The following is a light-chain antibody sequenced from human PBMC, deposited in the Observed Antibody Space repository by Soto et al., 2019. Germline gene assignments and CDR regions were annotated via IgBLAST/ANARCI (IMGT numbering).Light chain of an antibody. CDR3: CSYAGNGAWV. J-gene: IGLJ3*02. V-gene: IGLV2-23*02. Sequence: QSVLTQPASVYGSPGQSITISCTGSSGDVGNYDLVSWYQQIPGKAPQLMIFEVSRRPSRVSDRFSGSKSGNTAPLTISCLQSKDEGDFYCCSYAGNGAWVFGGGTKVTVL. CDR1: SGDVGNYDL. CDR2: EVS.